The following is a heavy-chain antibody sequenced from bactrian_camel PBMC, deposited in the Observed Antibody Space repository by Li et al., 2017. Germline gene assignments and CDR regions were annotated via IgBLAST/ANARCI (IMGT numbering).Heavy chain of an antibody. CDR3: AAGWSFGVGTLLLRHVNY. J-gene: IGHJ4*01. CDR2: IATGSGNT. V-gene: IGHV3S1*01. CDR1: GYTYNRNC. D-gene: IGHD3*01. Sequence: HVQLVESGGGSVQAGGSLRLSCATSGYTYNRNCMAWFRQAPGKEREGVARIATGSGNTYYADSVKDRFTISQDNAKNMVYLQVDSLKAEDTAMYYCAAGWSFGVGTLLLRHVNYWGQGTQVTVS.